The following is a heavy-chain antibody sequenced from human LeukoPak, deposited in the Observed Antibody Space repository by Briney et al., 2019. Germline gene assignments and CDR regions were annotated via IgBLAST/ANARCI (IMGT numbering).Heavy chain of an antibody. D-gene: IGHD1-26*01. V-gene: IGHV3-30*04. CDR3: AKVGGGSYYYYYYMDV. CDR1: GFTFSSYA. Sequence: GRSLRLSCAASGFTFSSYAMHWVRQAPGKGLEWVAVISYDGSNKYYADSVKGRFTISRDNSKNTLYLQMNSLRAEDTAVYYCAKVGGGSYYYYYYMDVWGKGTTVTVSS. CDR2: ISYDGSNK. J-gene: IGHJ6*03.